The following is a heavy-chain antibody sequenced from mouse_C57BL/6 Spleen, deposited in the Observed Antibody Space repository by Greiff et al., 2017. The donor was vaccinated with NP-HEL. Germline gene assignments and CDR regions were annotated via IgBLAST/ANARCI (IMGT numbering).Heavy chain of an antibody. J-gene: IGHJ2*01. D-gene: IGHD1-1*01. CDR1: GFTFSDYG. CDR3: ASRYYYGSSNYCDY. V-gene: IGHV5-17*01. Sequence: EVMLVESGGGLVKPGGSLKLSCAASGFTFSDYGMHWVRQAPEKGLEWVAYISSGSSTIYYADTVKGRFTISRDNAKNTLFLQMTSLRAEDTAMYYCASRYYYGSSNYCDYWGQGTTLTVSS. CDR2: ISSGSSTI.